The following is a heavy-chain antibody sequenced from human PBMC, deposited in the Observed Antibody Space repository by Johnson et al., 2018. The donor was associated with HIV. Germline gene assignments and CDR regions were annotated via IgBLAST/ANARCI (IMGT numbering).Heavy chain of an antibody. V-gene: IGHV3-7*01. D-gene: IGHD1-7*01. J-gene: IGHJ3*02. CDR1: GFTFSSYW. Sequence: VQLVESGGGLVQPGGSLRLSCAASGFTFSSYWMSWVRQAPGKGLAWVANIKHDGSEKYYVDSVKGRFTISRDNAKNSLYRQMNSLRAEDTAVYYCARDRIPYNWNYEGDAFDIWGQGTMVTVSS. CDR2: IKHDGSEK. CDR3: ARDRIPYNWNYEGDAFDI.